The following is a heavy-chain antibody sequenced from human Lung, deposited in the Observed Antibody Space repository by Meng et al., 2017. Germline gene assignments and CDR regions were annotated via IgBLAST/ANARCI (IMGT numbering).Heavy chain of an antibody. Sequence: VQLQQLGVCMFEPSETLSLTCAVYGGSCSGYYWSWIRQPPGKGLEWIGEINHSGSTNYNPSLKSRVTISVDTSKNQFSLKLSSVTAADTAVYYCARPKQANWYFDLWGRGTLVTVSS. CDR3: ARPKQANWYFDL. D-gene: IGHD1/OR15-1a*01. V-gene: IGHV4-34*01. J-gene: IGHJ2*01. CDR2: INHSGST. CDR1: GGSCSGYY.